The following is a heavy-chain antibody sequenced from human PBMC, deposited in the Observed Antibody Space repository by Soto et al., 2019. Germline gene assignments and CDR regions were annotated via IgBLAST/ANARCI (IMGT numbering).Heavy chain of an antibody. V-gene: IGHV3-23*01. CDR2: ISGSGGST. D-gene: IGHD1-26*01. CDR1: GFTFSSCA. J-gene: IGHJ3*02. Sequence: EVQLLESGGGLVQPGGSLRLSCAASGFTFSSCAMSWVRQTPGKGLECVSAISGSGGSTYYSDSVKGRFTISRDNSKNTLYLQRNSLRAEDTAVYYCAKALGSGSHPGAFDIWGQGTMVTVSS. CDR3: AKALGSGSHPGAFDI.